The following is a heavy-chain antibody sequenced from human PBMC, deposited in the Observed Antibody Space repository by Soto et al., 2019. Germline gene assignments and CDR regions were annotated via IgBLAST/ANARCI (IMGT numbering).Heavy chain of an antibody. V-gene: IGHV3-23*01. CDR2: IIGQGGTT. CDR3: AKENDYSIIESNWFDA. Sequence: EVILLESGGHLVAPGESLRLSCVASGFSFSSSALTWVRQAPGKGLEWVADIIGQGGTTYYADSVKGRFIISRDNSKNTLSLQMTSLRVEDTAVYYCAKENDYSIIESNWFDAWGPGTLVTVSS. J-gene: IGHJ5*02. CDR1: GFSFSSSA. D-gene: IGHD4-4*01.